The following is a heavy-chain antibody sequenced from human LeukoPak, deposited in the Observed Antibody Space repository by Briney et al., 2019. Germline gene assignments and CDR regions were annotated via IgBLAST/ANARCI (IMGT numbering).Heavy chain of an antibody. Sequence: SETLSLTCTVSGGSISSGGYSWSWIRQHPGKGLEWIGYIYYSGSTYYNPSLKSRVTISVDTSKNQFSLKLSSVTAADTAVYYCARASAYDSSGYSDYWGQGTLVTVSS. D-gene: IGHD3-22*01. CDR1: GGSISSGGYS. V-gene: IGHV4-31*03. CDR2: IYYSGST. J-gene: IGHJ4*02. CDR3: ARASAYDSSGYSDY.